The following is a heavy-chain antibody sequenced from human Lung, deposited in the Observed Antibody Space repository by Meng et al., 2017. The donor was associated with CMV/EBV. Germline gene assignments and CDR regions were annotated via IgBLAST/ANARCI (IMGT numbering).Heavy chain of an antibody. CDR1: GFTFSANG. J-gene: IGHJ4*02. CDR3: ANNHGMNSNY. V-gene: IGHV3-30*02. Sequence: GRSLRLSCAASGFTFSANGMHWVRQAPGKGLGWVSFIEWNGSSRKYADSVKGRFTISRENSQNTVYLQMNNLRAEDAAVYRCANNHGMNSNYWGQGTLVTVSS. CDR2: IEWNGSSR.